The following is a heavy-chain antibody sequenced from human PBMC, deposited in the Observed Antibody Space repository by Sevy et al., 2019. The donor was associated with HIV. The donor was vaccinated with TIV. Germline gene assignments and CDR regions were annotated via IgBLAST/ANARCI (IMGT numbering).Heavy chain of an antibody. V-gene: IGHV6-1*01. D-gene: IGHD1-26*01. Sequence: SQTLSLTCAISGDSVSSNSAAWNWIRQSPSRGLEWLGRTYYRSKWYNDYAVSVKSRITINPATSKNQFSLQLNSVTPEDTAVYYCARGGWELFLNEPGLYYYYGMDVWGQGTTVTVSS. J-gene: IGHJ6*02. CDR2: TYYRSKWYN. CDR3: ARGGWELFLNEPGLYYYYGMDV. CDR1: GDSVSSNSAA.